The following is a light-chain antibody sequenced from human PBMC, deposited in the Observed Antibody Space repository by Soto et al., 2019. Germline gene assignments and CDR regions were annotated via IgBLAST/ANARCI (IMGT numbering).Light chain of an antibody. Sequence: EIVLTQSPGTLSLSPGERATLSCRASQSVSSSYLAWYQQKPGQAHRLLIYGASSRATGIPDRFSGSGSGTDFTLTISRLEPEDFAVYYCKQYGSSPPGVTFGPGTKVDIK. J-gene: IGKJ3*01. CDR1: QSVSSSY. CDR2: GAS. V-gene: IGKV3-20*01. CDR3: KQYGSSPPGVT.